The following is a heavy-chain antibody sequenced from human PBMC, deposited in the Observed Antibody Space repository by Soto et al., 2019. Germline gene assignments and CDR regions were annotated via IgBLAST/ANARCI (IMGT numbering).Heavy chain of an antibody. V-gene: IGHV1-69*01. CDR1: GGTFSSYA. J-gene: IGHJ4*02. CDR2: IIPIFGTA. Sequence: QVHLVQSGAEVKKPGSSVKVSCKASGGTFSSYAISWVRQAPGQGLEWMGGIIPIFGTANYAQKFQGRVTITADESTSTDYMELSSLRSEDTAVYYCARAGSEYSYGKVGTNYLDYWGQGTLVTVSS. D-gene: IGHD5-18*01. CDR3: ARAGSEYSYGKVGTNYLDY.